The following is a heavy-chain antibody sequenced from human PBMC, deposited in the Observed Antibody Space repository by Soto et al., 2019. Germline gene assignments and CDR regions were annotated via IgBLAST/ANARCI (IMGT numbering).Heavy chain of an antibody. CDR3: XXXTTTSAFSAMDV. V-gene: IGHV3-30*04. CDR2: ISYXGXXK. J-gene: IGHJ6*02. Sequence: QVQLVESGGGVVQPGRSLRLSCAASGFTFSNNAMDWVRQAPGKGLEWVAVISYXGXXKXXAXSVKXRFTXSRDNSXXXXXXXXXXXXXXXXXXXXXXXXTTTSAFSAMDVWGQGTTVTVSS. CDR1: GFTFSNNA. D-gene: IGHD1-1*01.